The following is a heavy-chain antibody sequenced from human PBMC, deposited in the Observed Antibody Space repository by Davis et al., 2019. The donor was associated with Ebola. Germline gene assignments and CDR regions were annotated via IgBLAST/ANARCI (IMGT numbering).Heavy chain of an antibody. CDR3: ARYIPQVVITQADAFDI. J-gene: IGHJ3*02. D-gene: IGHD3-22*01. CDR1: GFTFSSYA. V-gene: IGHV3-30*14. CDR2: ISYDGSNK. Sequence: GESLKISCAASGFTFSSYAMHWVRQAPGKGLEWVAVISYDGSNKYYADSVKGRFTISRHNSKNTLYLQMNSLRAEDTAVYYCARYIPQVVITQADAFDIWGQGTMVTVSS.